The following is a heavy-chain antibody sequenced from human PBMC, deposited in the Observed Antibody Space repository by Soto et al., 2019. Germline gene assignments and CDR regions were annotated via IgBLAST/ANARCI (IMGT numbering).Heavy chain of an antibody. CDR3: AKDVRQHYYGSGSYPFYFDY. D-gene: IGHD3-10*01. CDR1: GFTFSSYA. CDR2: ISGSGGST. Sequence: GSLRLSCAASGFTFSSYAMSWVRQAPGKGLEWVSAISGSGGSTYYADSVKGRFTISRDNSKNTLYLQMNSLRAEDTAVYYCAKDVRQHYYGSGSYPFYFDYWGQGTLVTVSS. V-gene: IGHV3-23*01. J-gene: IGHJ4*02.